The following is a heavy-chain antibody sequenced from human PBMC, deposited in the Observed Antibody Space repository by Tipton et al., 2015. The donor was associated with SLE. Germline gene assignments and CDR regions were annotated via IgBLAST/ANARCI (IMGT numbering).Heavy chain of an antibody. CDR1: GGSISSGDYY. CDR3: ARGMYDFWSGVNWFDP. J-gene: IGHJ5*02. D-gene: IGHD3-3*01. CDR2: IYYSGST. V-gene: IGHV4-30-4*01. Sequence: TLSLTCTVSGGSISSGDYYWSWIRQPPGKGLEWIGYIYYSGSTYYNPSLKSRVTISVDTSKNQFSLKLSSVTAADTAVYYCARGMYDFWSGVNWFDPWGQGTLVTVSS.